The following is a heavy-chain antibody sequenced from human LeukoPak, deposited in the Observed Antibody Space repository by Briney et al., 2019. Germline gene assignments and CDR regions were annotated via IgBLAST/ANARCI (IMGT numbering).Heavy chain of an antibody. Sequence: TLSLTCAVSGGSISSGGYSWSWIRQPPGKGLEWIGYIYHSGSTYYNPSLKSRVTISVDRSKNQFSLKLSSVTAADTAVYYCAGYGSGSYPQDAFDIWGQGTMVTVSS. V-gene: IGHV4-30-2*01. CDR1: GGSISSGGYS. J-gene: IGHJ3*02. CDR3: AGYGSGSYPQDAFDI. CDR2: IYHSGST. D-gene: IGHD3-10*01.